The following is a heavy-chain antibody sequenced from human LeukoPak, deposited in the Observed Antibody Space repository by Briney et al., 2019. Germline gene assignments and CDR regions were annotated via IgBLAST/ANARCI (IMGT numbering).Heavy chain of an antibody. J-gene: IGHJ4*02. CDR3: AKDKTASSSWYRFDY. CDR1: GFTFSNYN. Sequence: GGSLRLSCAASGFTFSNYNMNWVRQAPGKGLEWVSGISWNSGSIGYADSVKGRFTISRDNAKNSLYLQMNSLRAEDTALYYCAKDKTASSSWYRFDYWGQGTLVTVSS. V-gene: IGHV3-9*01. CDR2: ISWNSGSI. D-gene: IGHD6-13*01.